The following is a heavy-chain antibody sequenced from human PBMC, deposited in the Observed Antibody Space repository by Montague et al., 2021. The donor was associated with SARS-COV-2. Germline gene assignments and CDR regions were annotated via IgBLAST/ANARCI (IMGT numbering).Heavy chain of an antibody. Sequence: SETLSLTCTVSGGSISSSSYYWGWLRQPPGKGLEWIGSIYYSGSTYYNPSLKSRVTISVDTSKNQFSLKLSSVTAADTAVYYCARATLGITMIVVVMTAIDYYFDYWGQGNLVTVSS. CDR1: GGSISSSSYY. D-gene: IGHD3-22*01. J-gene: IGHJ4*02. V-gene: IGHV4-39*01. CDR3: ARATLGITMIVVVMTAIDYYFDY. CDR2: IYYSGST.